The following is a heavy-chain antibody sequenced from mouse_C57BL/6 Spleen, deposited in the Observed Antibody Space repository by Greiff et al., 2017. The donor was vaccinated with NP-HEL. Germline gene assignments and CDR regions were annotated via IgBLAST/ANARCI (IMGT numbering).Heavy chain of an antibody. J-gene: IGHJ2*01. CDR2: IDPENGDT. CDR3: TYRYYGSSFYYFDY. D-gene: IGHD1-1*01. CDR1: GFNIKDDY. Sequence: VQLQQSGAELVRPGASVKLSCTASGFNIKDDYMHWVKQRPEQGLEWIGWIDPENGDTEYASKFQGKATITADTSSNTAYLQLSSLTSEDTAVYYCTYRYYGSSFYYFDYWGQGTTRTVSS. V-gene: IGHV14-4*01.